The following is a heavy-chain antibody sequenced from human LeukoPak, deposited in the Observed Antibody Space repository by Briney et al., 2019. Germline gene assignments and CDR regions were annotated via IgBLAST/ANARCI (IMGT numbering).Heavy chain of an antibody. CDR3: ARGKSGFIDS. Sequence: SQTLSLTCAISGDSVSSNGAAWNWIRRSPSRGLEWLGRTYYRSKWYNDYAVAVKSRITINPDTSKNQFSLQLKSVTPEDTAVYYCARGKSGFIDSWGQGTLVTVSS. CDR2: TYYRSKWYN. V-gene: IGHV6-1*01. D-gene: IGHD5-12*01. J-gene: IGHJ5*01. CDR1: GDSVSSNGAA.